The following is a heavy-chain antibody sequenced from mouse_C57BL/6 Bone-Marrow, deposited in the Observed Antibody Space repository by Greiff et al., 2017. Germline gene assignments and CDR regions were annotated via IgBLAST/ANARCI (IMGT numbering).Heavy chain of an antibody. V-gene: IGHV14-4*01. Sequence: EVQLVESGAELVRPGASVKLSCTASGFNIKDDYMHWVKQRPEQGLEWIGWIDPENGDTEYASKFQGKATITADTSSNTAYLQLSSLTSEDTAVYYCTINWDYFDYWGQGTTLTVSS. D-gene: IGHD4-1*02. CDR1: GFNIKDDY. J-gene: IGHJ2*01. CDR3: TINWDYFDY. CDR2: IDPENGDT.